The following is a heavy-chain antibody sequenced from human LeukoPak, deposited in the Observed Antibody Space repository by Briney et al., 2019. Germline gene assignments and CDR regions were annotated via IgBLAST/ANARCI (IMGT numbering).Heavy chain of an antibody. D-gene: IGHD2-15*01. Sequence: SVKVSCKASGGTFSSYAISWVRQAPGQGLEWMGGIIPIFGTANYAQKFQGRVTITADKSTSTAYMELSSLRSEDTAVYYCARGTVVAASYYYYYYMDVWGKGTTVTVSS. J-gene: IGHJ6*03. CDR3: ARGTVVAASYYYYYYMDV. CDR2: IIPIFGTA. V-gene: IGHV1-69*06. CDR1: GGTFSSYA.